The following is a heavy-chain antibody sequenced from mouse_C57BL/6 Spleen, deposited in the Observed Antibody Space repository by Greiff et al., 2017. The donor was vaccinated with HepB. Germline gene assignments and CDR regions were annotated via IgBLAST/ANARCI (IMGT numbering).Heavy chain of an antibody. CDR3: ARPSYYYGSSYGFAY. D-gene: IGHD1-1*01. V-gene: IGHV1-64*01. CDR1: GYTFTSYW. J-gene: IGHJ3*01. Sequence: QVQLQQPGAELVKPGASVKLSCKASGYTFTSYWMHWVKQRPGQGIEWIGMIHPNSGSTNYNEKFKSKATLTVDKSSSTAYMQLSSLTSEDSAVYYCARPSYYYGSSYGFAYWGQGTLVTVSA. CDR2: IHPNSGST.